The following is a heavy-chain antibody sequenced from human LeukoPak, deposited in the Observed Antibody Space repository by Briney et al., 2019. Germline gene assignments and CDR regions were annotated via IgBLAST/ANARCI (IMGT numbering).Heavy chain of an antibody. CDR3: ASIRGYSSGWYASGFDP. D-gene: IGHD6-19*01. CDR1: GGSISTNNW. J-gene: IGHJ5*02. V-gene: IGHV4-4*02. CDR2: VHHGGST. Sequence: SETLSLTCTVSGGSISTNNWWSWVRQSPGKGLEWIGEVHHGGSTNYNPSLKSRVTISLDTSKNQFSLKLTSVTAADTAVYYCASIRGYSSGWYASGFDPWGQGTLVTVSS.